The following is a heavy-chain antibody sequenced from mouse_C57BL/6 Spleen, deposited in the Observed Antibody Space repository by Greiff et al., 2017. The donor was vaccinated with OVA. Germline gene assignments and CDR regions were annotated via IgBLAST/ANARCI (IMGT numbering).Heavy chain of an antibody. CDR2: ISYDGSN. CDR3: AREITTVVGYAMDY. J-gene: IGHJ4*01. CDR1: GYSITRGYY. V-gene: IGHV3-6*01. Sequence: ESGPGLVKPSQSLSLTCSVTGYSITRGYYWNWIRQFPGNKLEWMGYISYDGSNNYNPSLKNRISITRDTSKNQFFLKLNSVTTEDTATYYCAREITTVVGYAMDYWGQGTSVTVSS. D-gene: IGHD1-1*01.